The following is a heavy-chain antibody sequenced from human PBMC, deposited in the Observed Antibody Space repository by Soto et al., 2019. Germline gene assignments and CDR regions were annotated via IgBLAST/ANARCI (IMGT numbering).Heavy chain of an antibody. Sequence: PGGSLRLSCAASGFTFSSYAMHWVRQAPGKGLEWVAVISYDGSNKYYADSVKGRFTISRDNSKNTLYLQMNSLRAEDTAVYYCARDWGYYGSGKPLRGDYYYGMDVWGQGTTVTVSS. CDR1: GFTFSSYA. V-gene: IGHV3-30-3*01. J-gene: IGHJ6*02. CDR2: ISYDGSNK. CDR3: ARDWGYYGSGKPLRGDYYYGMDV. D-gene: IGHD3-10*01.